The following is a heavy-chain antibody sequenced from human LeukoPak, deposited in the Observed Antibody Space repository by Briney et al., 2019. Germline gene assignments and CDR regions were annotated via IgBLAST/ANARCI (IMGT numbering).Heavy chain of an antibody. CDR3: AKGRSGWYVFDY. Sequence: GGSLRLSCAASGFTFNDYAMSWVRQAPGKGLEWVPAISGGGSNTYYADSVKGRFTISRDNSKNALYLQMNGLAAEDTAIYYCAKGRSGWYVFDYWGQGTLVTVSS. D-gene: IGHD6-19*01. J-gene: IGHJ4*02. CDR1: GFTFNDYA. V-gene: IGHV3-23*01. CDR2: ISGGGSNT.